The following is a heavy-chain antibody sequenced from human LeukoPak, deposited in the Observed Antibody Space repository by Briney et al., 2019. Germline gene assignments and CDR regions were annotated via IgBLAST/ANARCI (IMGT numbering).Heavy chain of an antibody. CDR3: ARVGNMNYFAY. CDR1: GFTFSSYA. J-gene: IGHJ4*02. D-gene: IGHD4-23*01. Sequence: GGSLRLSCAASGFTFSSYAMHWVRQAPGKGLEYVSAISSNGGSTYYANSVKGRFTISRDNSKNTLYLQMGSLRAEDMAVYYCARVGNMNYFAYWGQGTLVTVSS. CDR2: ISSNGGST. V-gene: IGHV3-64*01.